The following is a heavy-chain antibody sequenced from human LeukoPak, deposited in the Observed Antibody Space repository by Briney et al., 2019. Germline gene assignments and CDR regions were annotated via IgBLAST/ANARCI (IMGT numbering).Heavy chain of an antibody. CDR1: GFTFSSYA. Sequence: PGRSLRLSCAASGFTFSSYAMHWVRQAPGKGLEWVAVISYDGSNKYYADSVKGRFTISRDNSKNTLYLQMNSLRAEDTAVYYCARDPSFRSYLFDYWGQGTLVTVSS. V-gene: IGHV3-30-3*01. CDR2: ISYDGSNK. D-gene: IGHD1-26*01. CDR3: ARDPSFRSYLFDY. J-gene: IGHJ4*02.